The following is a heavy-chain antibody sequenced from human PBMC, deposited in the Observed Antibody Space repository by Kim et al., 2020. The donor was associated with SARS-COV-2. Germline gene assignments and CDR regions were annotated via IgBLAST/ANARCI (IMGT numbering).Heavy chain of an antibody. CDR2: ISGSGGST. V-gene: IGHV3-23*01. D-gene: IGHD4-17*01. J-gene: IGHJ4*02. CDR3: AKVSRWSVTTLYYFDY. CDR1: GFTFSSYA. Sequence: GGSLRLSCAASGFTFSSYAMSWDRQAPGKGLEWVSAISGSGGSTYYADSVKGRFTISRDNSKNTLYLQMNSLRAEDTAVYYCAKVSRWSVTTLYYFDYWGQGTLVPVSS.